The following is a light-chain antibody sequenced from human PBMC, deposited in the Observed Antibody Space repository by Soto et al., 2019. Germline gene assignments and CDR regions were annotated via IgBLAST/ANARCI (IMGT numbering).Light chain of an antibody. Sequence: DIEMTQSPDSLAVSLGERATINCKSSQTVLHSSNNKNYLAWYQQKPGQPPKLLIYWASTRESGVPDRFSGSESGTDFTLTISSLQAADVAVYYCQQYYSAPYTFGQGTKVEIK. CDR1: QTVLHSSNNKNY. J-gene: IGKJ2*01. CDR2: WAS. V-gene: IGKV4-1*01. CDR3: QQYYSAPYT.